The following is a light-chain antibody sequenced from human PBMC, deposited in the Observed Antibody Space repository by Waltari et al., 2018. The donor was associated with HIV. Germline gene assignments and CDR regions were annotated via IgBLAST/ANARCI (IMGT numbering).Light chain of an antibody. CDR1: SSNIGAGYY. V-gene: IGLV1-40*01. Sequence: QSVLTQPPSVSGAPGQRVSISCTGSSSNIGAGYYVHWYLQLPGTAPKPLIYFTNHRPSGVPDLFSVSNSGTSASLAITGLQPEDEADYYCQSYDSSLGGSVFGGGTQLTVL. CDR2: FTN. CDR3: QSYDSSLGGSV. J-gene: IGLJ3*02.